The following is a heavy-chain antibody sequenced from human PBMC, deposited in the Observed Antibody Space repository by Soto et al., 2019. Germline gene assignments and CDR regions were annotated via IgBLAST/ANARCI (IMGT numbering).Heavy chain of an antibody. CDR2: ISAYNGNT. V-gene: IGHV1-18*01. CDR3: ARGWSWRSSSRDYWFYP. Sequence: RQAPGQGLEWLVWISAYNGNTNYAQKLQGRVTMTTDTSTSTAYMELRSLRSDDTAVYYCARGWSWRSSSRDYWFYPCGQGTQVTVS. J-gene: IGHJ5*02. D-gene: IGHD6-6*01.